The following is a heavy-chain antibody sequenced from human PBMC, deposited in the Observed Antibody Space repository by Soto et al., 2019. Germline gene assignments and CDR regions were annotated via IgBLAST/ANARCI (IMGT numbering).Heavy chain of an antibody. V-gene: IGHV3-33*01. Sequence: SGGSLRLSCAASGFTFSSYGMHWVRQAPGKGLEWVAVIWYDGSNKYYADSVKGRFTISRDNSKNTLYLQMNSLRAEDTAVYYCARDAWIAAAGTFDYWGQGTLVTVSS. CDR3: ARDAWIAAAGTFDY. CDR2: IWYDGSNK. CDR1: GFTFSSYG. D-gene: IGHD6-13*01. J-gene: IGHJ4*02.